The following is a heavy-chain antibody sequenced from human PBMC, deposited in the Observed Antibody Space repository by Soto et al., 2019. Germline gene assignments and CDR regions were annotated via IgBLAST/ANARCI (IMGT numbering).Heavy chain of an antibody. J-gene: IGHJ4*02. D-gene: IGHD1-26*01. V-gene: IGHV3-30*18. Sequence: GGSLRLSCAASGFTFSSYGMHWVRQAPGKGLEWVAVISYDGSNKYYADSVKGRFTISRDNSKNTLYLQMNSLRAEDTAVYYCEKEIGSYSDYWGQGTLVTVS. CDR2: ISYDGSNK. CDR1: GFTFSSYG. CDR3: EKEIGSYSDY.